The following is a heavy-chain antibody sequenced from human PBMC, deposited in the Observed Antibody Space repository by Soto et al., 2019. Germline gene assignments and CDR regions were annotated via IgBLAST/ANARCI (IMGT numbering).Heavy chain of an antibody. D-gene: IGHD3-10*01. V-gene: IGHV3-23*04. CDR3: AKDRAFWFGEGGWFDP. Sequence: EAQLVESGGGLVQPGGSLRLSCAASGFIFDSFALSWVRQAPGKGLEWVSGIGGSGGRTYYADSVKGRFTISRDNSKNTLYLQMSSLSAEDTAIYYCAKDRAFWFGEGGWFDPWGQGTLVTVSS. CDR2: IGGSGGRT. J-gene: IGHJ5*02. CDR1: GFIFDSFA.